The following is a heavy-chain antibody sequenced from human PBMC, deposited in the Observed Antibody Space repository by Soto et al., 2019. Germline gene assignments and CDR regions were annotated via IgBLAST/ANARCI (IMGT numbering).Heavy chain of an antibody. Sequence: PSETLSLTCAVSGDSISSPNWWSWVRQPPGKGLEWIGEVYHSGDTKYNPSLKSRVTISVDKSKNQFSLKLSSVTAADTALYYCARDHGGYSFAGDYWGQGIMVTVSS. CDR3: ARDHGGYSFAGDY. V-gene: IGHV4-4*02. CDR1: GDSISSPNW. D-gene: IGHD5-18*01. J-gene: IGHJ4*02. CDR2: VYHSGDT.